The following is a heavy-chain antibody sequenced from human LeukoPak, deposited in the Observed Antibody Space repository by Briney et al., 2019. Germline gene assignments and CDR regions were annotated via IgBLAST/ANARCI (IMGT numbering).Heavy chain of an antibody. V-gene: IGHV1-69*05. CDR3: ARGPELERFDY. Sequence: ASVKVSCKASGDTFKTNTITWVRQAPGQGLEWMGGIIPIFGTANYAQKFQGRVTITTDESTSTAYMELSSLRSDDTAVYYCARGPELERFDYWGQGTLVTVSS. CDR1: GDTFKTNT. D-gene: IGHD1-1*01. CDR2: IIPIFGTA. J-gene: IGHJ4*02.